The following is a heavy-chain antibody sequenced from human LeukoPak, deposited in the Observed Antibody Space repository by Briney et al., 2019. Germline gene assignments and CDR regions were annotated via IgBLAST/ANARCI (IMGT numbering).Heavy chain of an antibody. Sequence: ASVKVSCKASGYTFTGYYMHWVRQAPGQGLEWMGRINPNSGNTNYAQKLQGRVTMTTDTSTSTAYMELRSLRSDDTAVYYCARDRSSGWYGRINWFDPWGQGTLVTVSS. V-gene: IGHV1-2*06. CDR2: INPNSGNT. CDR3: ARDRSSGWYGRINWFDP. CDR1: GYTFTGYY. D-gene: IGHD6-19*01. J-gene: IGHJ5*02.